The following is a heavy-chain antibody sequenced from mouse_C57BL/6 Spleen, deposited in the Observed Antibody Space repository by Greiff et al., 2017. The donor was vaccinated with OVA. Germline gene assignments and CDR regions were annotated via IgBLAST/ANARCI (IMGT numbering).Heavy chain of an antibody. D-gene: IGHD2-4*01. J-gene: IGHJ2*01. CDR1: GYSITSGYY. Sequence: DVKLQESGPGLVKPSQSLSLTCSVTGYSITSGYYWNWIRQFPGNKLEWMGYISYDGSNNYNPSLKNRISITRDTSKNQFFLKLNSVTTEDTATDYCARVGYDYDFDYWGQGTTLTVSS. V-gene: IGHV3-6*01. CDR3: ARVGYDYDFDY. CDR2: ISYDGSN.